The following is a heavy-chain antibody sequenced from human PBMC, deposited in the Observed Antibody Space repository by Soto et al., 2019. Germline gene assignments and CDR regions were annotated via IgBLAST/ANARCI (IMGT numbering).Heavy chain of an antibody. CDR3: ARVKYSSSWYSPGIFDY. D-gene: IGHD6-13*01. V-gene: IGHV1-18*01. CDR2: ISAYNGNT. J-gene: IGHJ4*02. Sequence: ASVKVSCKASGYTFTSYGISWVRQAPGQGLEWMGWISAYNGNTNYAQKLQGRVTMTTDTSTSTAYMELRSLRSDDTAVYYCARVKYSSSWYSPGIFDYWGQGTLVTVSS. CDR1: GYTFTSYG.